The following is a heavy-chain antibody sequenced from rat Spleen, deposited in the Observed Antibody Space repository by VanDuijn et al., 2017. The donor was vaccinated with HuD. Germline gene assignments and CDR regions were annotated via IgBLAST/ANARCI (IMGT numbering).Heavy chain of an antibody. D-gene: IGHD1-9*01. CDR1: GFTFNNYW. V-gene: IGHV5-31*01. CDR2: ITNTGGST. Sequence: EVQLVESGGGLVQPGRSLKLSCVASGFTFNNYWMTWIRQAPGKGLEWVTSITNTGGSTYYPDSVKGRFTISSDDAKTTLYLQMDSLRSEDTATYYCARRHYGYTDYFDYWGQGVMVTVSS. CDR3: ARRHYGYTDYFDY. J-gene: IGHJ2*01.